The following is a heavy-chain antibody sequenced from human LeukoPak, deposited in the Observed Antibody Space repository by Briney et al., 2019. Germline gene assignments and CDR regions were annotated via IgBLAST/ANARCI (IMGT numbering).Heavy chain of an antibody. D-gene: IGHD2-2*01. CDR3: ARVGSSTSSLGY. J-gene: IGHJ4*02. CDR2: ISWNSGSI. V-gene: IGHV3-9*01. CDR1: GFTFDDYA. Sequence: GGSLRLSCAASGFTFDDYAMHWVRQAPGKGLEWVSGISWNSGSIGYADSVKGRFTISRDNAKNSLYLQMNSLRAEDTAVYYCARVGSSTSSLGYWGQGTLVTVSS.